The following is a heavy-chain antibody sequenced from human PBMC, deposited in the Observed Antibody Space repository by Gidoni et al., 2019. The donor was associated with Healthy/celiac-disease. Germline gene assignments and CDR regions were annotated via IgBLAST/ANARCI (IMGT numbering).Heavy chain of an antibody. CDR3: AKDTAHCSSTSCYVSGVGGMDV. CDR2: ISWNSGSL. V-gene: IGHV3-9*01. D-gene: IGHD2-2*01. J-gene: IGHJ6*02. Sequence: EVQLVESGGGLVQPGRSLRLSCAASGFTFDDYAMHWFRQAPGKGLEWVSGISWNSGSLGYADSVKGRFTIARDNAKNSMYLQMNSLRAEDTALYYCAKDTAHCSSTSCYVSGVGGMDVWGQGTTVTVSS. CDR1: GFTFDDYA.